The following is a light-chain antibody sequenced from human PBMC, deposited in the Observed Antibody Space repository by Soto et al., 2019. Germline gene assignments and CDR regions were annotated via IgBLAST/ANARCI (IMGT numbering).Light chain of an antibody. CDR3: QQCHNSPLT. J-gene: IGKJ2*01. V-gene: IGKV3-15*01. CDR1: QSISTE. CDR2: SAS. Sequence: EIAMTQSPATLSVSPGERATLSCRASQSISTELAWYQQIPGQPPRLLIYSASTRATGVPARFTGSGSGSEFTLTISGLQSEDFAIYYCQQCHNSPLTFGQGTSLEI.